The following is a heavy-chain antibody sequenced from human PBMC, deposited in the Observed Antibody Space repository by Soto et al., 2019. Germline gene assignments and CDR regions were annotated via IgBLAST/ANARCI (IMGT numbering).Heavy chain of an antibody. J-gene: IGHJ4*02. D-gene: IGHD3-22*01. V-gene: IGHV4-30-4*01. CDR1: GGSIRGGDSY. Sequence: SETLSLTCTVSGGSIRGGDSYWSWLRQPPGEGLEWIGYIYYSGSTYYNPSLKSRVTISLDTSKNQFSLNLSSVTAADTAVYYCARTHYSDRSGTDYWGQGTLVTVSS. CDR2: IYYSGST. CDR3: ARTHYSDRSGTDY.